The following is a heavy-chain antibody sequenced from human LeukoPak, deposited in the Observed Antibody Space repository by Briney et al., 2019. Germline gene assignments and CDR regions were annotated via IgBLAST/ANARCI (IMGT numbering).Heavy chain of an antibody. CDR1: GYTFTSYG. CDR2: ISAYNGNT. CDR3: ARVPYYDFWSGSNYYYGMDV. Sequence: ASVKVSCKASGYTFTSYGISWVRQAPGQGLEWMGWISAYNGNTNYAQKLQGRVTMTTDTSTSTAYTELRSLRSDDTAVYYCARVPYYDFWSGSNYYYGMDVWGQGTTVTVSS. D-gene: IGHD3-3*01. V-gene: IGHV1-18*01. J-gene: IGHJ6*02.